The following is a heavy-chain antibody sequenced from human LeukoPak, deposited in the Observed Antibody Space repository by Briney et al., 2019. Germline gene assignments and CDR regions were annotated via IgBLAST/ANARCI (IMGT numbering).Heavy chain of an antibody. J-gene: IGHJ4*02. D-gene: IGHD5-24*01. CDR3: ARLLEAY. V-gene: IGHV4-59*08. CDR2: IYYSGST. CDR1: GGSISSYY. Sequence: SETLSLTCTVSGGSISSYYWSWIRQPPGKGLEWIGYIYYSGSTNYNPSLKSRVTISVDTSKNQFSLKLSSVTAADTAVYYCARLLEAYWGQGTLVTVSS.